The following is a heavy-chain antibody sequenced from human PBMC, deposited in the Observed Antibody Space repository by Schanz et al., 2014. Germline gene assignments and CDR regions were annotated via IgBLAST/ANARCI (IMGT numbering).Heavy chain of an antibody. Sequence: QLQLQESGPGLVKPSETLSLTCPVSGGSISSDPYYWGWIRQPPGKGLEWIGTSVSSGNTHSNPSHDSRVTFSVAPPKNPFSRSRPSVTAADTSVYFCARWKKDHYAFGTYRGNYYAVDVWGQGTTVIVSS. J-gene: IGHJ6*02. CDR2: SVSSGNT. D-gene: IGHD3-10*01. CDR3: ARWKKDHYAFGTYRGNYYAVDV. CDR1: GGSISSDPYY. V-gene: IGHV4-39*02.